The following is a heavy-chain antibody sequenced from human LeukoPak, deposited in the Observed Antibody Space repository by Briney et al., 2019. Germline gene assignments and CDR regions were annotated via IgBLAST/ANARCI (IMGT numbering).Heavy chain of an antibody. Sequence: GGSLRLSCAASGFTFSRSAMTWVRQAPGKGLEWVGSISDSGGRTKYADSVKGRFTISRDNSKNTLFLQMNSLRIDDTAVYYCASDTIRGLIFLDHWGQGTLVTVSS. J-gene: IGHJ4*02. D-gene: IGHD3-10*01. CDR1: GFTFSRSA. CDR2: ISDSGGRT. V-gene: IGHV3-23*01. CDR3: ASDTIRGLIFLDH.